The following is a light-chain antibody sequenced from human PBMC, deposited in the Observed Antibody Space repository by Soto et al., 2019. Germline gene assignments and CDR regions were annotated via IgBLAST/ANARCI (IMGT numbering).Light chain of an antibody. CDR2: DVS. CDR3: SSFASSSSYV. CDR1: SSDVGSYNY. Sequence: QSVLTQPASVSGSPGQSITISCTGTSSDVGSYNYVSWYQQHPGKAPKLMIYDVSNRPSGVCNRFSGSKSGNTASLTISGLQAEDEADYYCSSFASSSSYVFGGGTKVTVL. V-gene: IGLV2-14*01. J-gene: IGLJ1*01.